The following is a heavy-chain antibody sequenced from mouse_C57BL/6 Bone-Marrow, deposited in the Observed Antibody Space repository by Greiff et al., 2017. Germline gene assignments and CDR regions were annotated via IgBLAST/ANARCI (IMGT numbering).Heavy chain of an antibody. CDR3: ANIRGPFDY. J-gene: IGHJ2*01. V-gene: IGHV1-81*01. CDR1: GYTFPSYG. D-gene: IGHD2-12*01. Sequence: QVQLKQSGAELARPGASVKLSCKASGYTFPSYGISWVKQRTGQGLEWIGEIYPRSGNTYYNEKFKGKATLTADKSSSPAYMKLRSLTSEDSAVYVCANIRGPFDYWGQGTTLTVSS. CDR2: IYPRSGNT.